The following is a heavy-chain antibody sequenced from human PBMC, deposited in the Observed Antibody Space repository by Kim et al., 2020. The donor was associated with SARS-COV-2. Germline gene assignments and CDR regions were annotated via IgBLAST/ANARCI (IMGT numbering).Heavy chain of an antibody. V-gene: IGHV3-9*01. D-gene: IGHD3-10*01. CDR1: GFTFDDYA. CDR3: AKGTNSGSYGSSDY. J-gene: IGHJ4*02. CDR2: ISWNSGSI. Sequence: GGSLRLSCAASGFTFDDYAMHWVRQAPGKGLEWVSGISWNSGSIGYADSVKGRFTISRDNAKNSLYLQMNSLRAEDTALYYCAKGTNSGSYGSSDYWGQG.